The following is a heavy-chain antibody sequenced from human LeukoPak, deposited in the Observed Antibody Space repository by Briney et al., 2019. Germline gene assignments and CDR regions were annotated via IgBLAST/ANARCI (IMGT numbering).Heavy chain of an antibody. Sequence: GGSLRLSCAASGFTFSNYAMSWVRQTPGKGLEWVSTINDGGGHTYYSDSVKARFTVSRDNSKNTLYLQMNSLRAEDTAVYYCARGGDFWSGYYSFDYWGQGTLVTVSS. CDR1: GFTFSNYA. J-gene: IGHJ4*02. V-gene: IGHV3-23*01. D-gene: IGHD3-3*01. CDR3: ARGGDFWSGYYSFDY. CDR2: INDGGGHT.